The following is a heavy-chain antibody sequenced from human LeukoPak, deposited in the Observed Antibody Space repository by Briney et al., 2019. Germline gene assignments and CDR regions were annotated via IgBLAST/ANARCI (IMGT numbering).Heavy chain of an antibody. D-gene: IGHD6-13*01. J-gene: IGHJ6*02. CDR2: TYYRSKWYN. CDR3: TRQHSGGMDV. CDR1: GDSVSSKSAA. V-gene: IGHV6-1*01. Sequence: SQTLSLTCAISGDSVSSKSAAWNWIRQSPSRGLEYLGRTYYRSKWYNDYAVSVKRRITTNPDTSKNQFSLQLNSVTPEDTTVYYCTRQHSGGMDVWGQGTTVTVSS.